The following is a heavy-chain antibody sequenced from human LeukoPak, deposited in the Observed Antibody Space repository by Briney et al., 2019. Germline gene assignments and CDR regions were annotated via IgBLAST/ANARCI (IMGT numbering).Heavy chain of an antibody. J-gene: IGHJ4*02. CDR2: ISAGGDST. D-gene: IGHD5-18*01. CDR3: AKDKGIHGAEVFDY. CDR1: GFTFSSDA. Sequence: GGSLRLSCAASGFTFSSDAMTWVRQAPGKGLEWVSTISAGGDSTYYANSVKGRFAISRDNSKNTLYLQVNSLRAEDTAVYYCAKDKGIHGAEVFDYWGQGTLVTVTS. V-gene: IGHV3-23*01.